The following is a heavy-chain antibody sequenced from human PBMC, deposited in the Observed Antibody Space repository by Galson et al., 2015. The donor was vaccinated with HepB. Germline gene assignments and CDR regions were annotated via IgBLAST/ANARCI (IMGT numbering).Heavy chain of an antibody. CDR2: ISAGGGST. CDR3: AKDSPLVDGDYAGPSGAFDI. V-gene: IGHV3-23*01. D-gene: IGHD4-17*01. CDR1: RFTFSNPA. J-gene: IGHJ3*02. Sequence: SLRLPCAASRFTFSNPAMSWARQAPGKGVEWVPTISAGGGSTYYADSVRGRLTISRDNSKKTLYLQMNSLRVEDSAVYYCAKDSPLVDGDYAGPSGAFDIWGQGTMVTVSS.